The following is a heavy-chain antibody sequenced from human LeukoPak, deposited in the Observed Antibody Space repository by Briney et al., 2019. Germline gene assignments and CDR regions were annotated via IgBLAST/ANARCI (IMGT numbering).Heavy chain of an antibody. J-gene: IGHJ4*02. CDR1: GGSISSSSYY. V-gene: IGHV4-39*01. Sequence: SSETLSLTCTVSGGSISSSSYYWGWIRQPPGKGLEWIGSIYYSGSTYYNPSLKSRVTISVDTSKNQFSLKLSSVTAADTAVYYCARLVLRGSYLLDYWGREPWSPSPQ. CDR2: IYYSGST. D-gene: IGHD1-26*01. CDR3: ARLVLRGSYLLDY.